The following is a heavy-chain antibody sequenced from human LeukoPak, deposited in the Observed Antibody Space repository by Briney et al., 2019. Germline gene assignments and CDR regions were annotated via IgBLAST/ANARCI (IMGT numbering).Heavy chain of an antibody. CDR2: IYHSGST. CDR1: GGSISSSSHY. Sequence: PSETLSLTCTVSGGSISSSSHYWGWIRQPPGKGLEWIGEIYHSGSTNYNPSLKSRVTISVDKSKNQFSLKLSSVTAADTAVYYCARRGRWLFGELAYWGQGTLVTVSS. V-gene: IGHV4-39*07. CDR3: ARRGRWLFGELAY. J-gene: IGHJ4*02. D-gene: IGHD3-10*02.